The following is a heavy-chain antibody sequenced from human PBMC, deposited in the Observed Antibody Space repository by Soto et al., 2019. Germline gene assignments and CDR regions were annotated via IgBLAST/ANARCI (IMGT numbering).Heavy chain of an antibody. V-gene: IGHV4-34*01. Sequence: SETLSLTCAVYGGSFSGYYWSWIRQPPGKGLEWIGEINHSGSTNYNPSLKNRVTISVDTSKNQFSLKLSSVTAADTAVYYCARGRTFGYCSGGSCYPYYFDYWGQGTLVTVSS. J-gene: IGHJ4*02. D-gene: IGHD2-15*01. CDR1: GGSFSGYY. CDR2: INHSGST. CDR3: ARGRTFGYCSGGSCYPYYFDY.